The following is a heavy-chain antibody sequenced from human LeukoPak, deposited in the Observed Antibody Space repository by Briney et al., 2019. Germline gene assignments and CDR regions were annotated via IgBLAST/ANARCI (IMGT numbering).Heavy chain of an antibody. J-gene: IGHJ5*02. CDR2: IYHSGSI. CDR1: GYSISSGYY. V-gene: IGHV4-38-2*02. D-gene: IGHD2-2*02. Sequence: SETLSLTCTVSGYSISSGYYWGWIRQPPGKGLGWIGSIYHSGSIHYNPSLKSRVTISVDTSKNQFSLKLSSVTAADTAVYYCARGGYCSSTSCYKDNWFDPWGQGTLVTVSS. CDR3: ARGGYCSSTSCYKDNWFDP.